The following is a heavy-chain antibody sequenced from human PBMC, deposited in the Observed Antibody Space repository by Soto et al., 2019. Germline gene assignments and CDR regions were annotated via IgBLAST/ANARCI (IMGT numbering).Heavy chain of an antibody. Sequence: SETLSLTCAVSGGSISSSNWWSWVRQPPGKGLEWIGEIYHSGSTNYNPSLKSRVTISVDKSKNQFSLKLSSVTAADTAVYYCARGNEVAAAGFRLRVGMDVWGQGTTVTVSS. CDR3: ARGNEVAAAGFRLRVGMDV. CDR2: IYHSGST. CDR1: GGSISSSNW. V-gene: IGHV4-4*02. D-gene: IGHD6-13*01. J-gene: IGHJ6*02.